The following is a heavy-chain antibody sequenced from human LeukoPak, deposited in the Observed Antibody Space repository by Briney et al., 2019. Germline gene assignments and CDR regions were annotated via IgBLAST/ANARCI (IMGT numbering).Heavy chain of an antibody. J-gene: IGHJ6*02. CDR1: GGSFSGYY. V-gene: IGHV4-34*01. D-gene: IGHD2-15*01. CDR3: ARVVVAATPAYYYGMDV. Sequence: SETLSLTCAVYGGSFSGYYWSWIRQPPGKGLEWIGEINHSGSTNYNPSLKSRVTTSVDTSKNQFSLKLSSVTAADTAVYYCARVVVAATPAYYYGMDVWGQGTTVTVSS. CDR2: INHSGST.